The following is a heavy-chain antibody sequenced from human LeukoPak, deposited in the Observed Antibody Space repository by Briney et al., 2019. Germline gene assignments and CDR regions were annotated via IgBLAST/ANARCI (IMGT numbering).Heavy chain of an antibody. J-gene: IGHJ6*02. D-gene: IGHD1-1*01. CDR1: GGSFTSHA. CDR2: VIPVLDIA. CDR3: ARIRTGTTYYYAMDV. V-gene: IGHV1-69*04. Sequence: ASVKVSCKASGGSFTSHAISWVRQAPGQGLEWMGRVIPVLDIALYAQKFQGRVTITADKATTTAYMELTSLGSEDTAVYYCARIRTGTTYYYAMDVWGQGTAVTVSS.